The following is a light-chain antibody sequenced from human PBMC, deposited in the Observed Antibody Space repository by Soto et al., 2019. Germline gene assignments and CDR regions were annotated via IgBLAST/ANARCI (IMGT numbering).Light chain of an antibody. CDR1: QDIRHF. CDR3: QKYNTATRT. Sequence: IRMTQSPSALSASVGDRVTITCRASQDIRHFLAWYQHKPGRVPKLLIYAASTLQSGVPSRFSGSGSGTDFILTISSLQPEDAATYSCQKYNTATRTFGGGTTVEI. V-gene: IGKV1-27*01. J-gene: IGKJ4*01. CDR2: AAS.